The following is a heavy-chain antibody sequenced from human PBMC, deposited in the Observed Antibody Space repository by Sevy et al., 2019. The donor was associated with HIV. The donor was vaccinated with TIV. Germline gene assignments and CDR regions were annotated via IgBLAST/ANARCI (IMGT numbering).Heavy chain of an antibody. Sequence: GGSLRLSCAASGFTFRKFSMSWVRQPPGKGLEWVSIFSFGGGTINYADSVKGRFTISGDNSKSSVYLQMNNLRPEDTAVYYCAREGCTKPHDYWGQGTLVTVSS. V-gene: IGHV3-23*01. CDR3: AREGCTKPHDY. D-gene: IGHD2-8*01. J-gene: IGHJ4*02. CDR1: GFTFRKFS. CDR2: FSFGGGTI.